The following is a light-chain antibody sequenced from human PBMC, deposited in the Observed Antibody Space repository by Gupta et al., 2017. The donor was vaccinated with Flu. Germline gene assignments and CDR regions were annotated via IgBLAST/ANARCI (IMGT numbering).Light chain of an antibody. Sequence: EIVMTQSPATLSVPPGERATLSCRASQSVSNNLAWYRHKPGQPPRLRIHGASTRATAVRATFSVSGSGTEFTLTIISLQSEDFAVDYCQQYNSWPPITFGQGTRLEIK. CDR2: GAS. CDR1: QSVSNN. CDR3: QQYNSWPPIT. V-gene: IGKV3D-15*01. J-gene: IGKJ5*01.